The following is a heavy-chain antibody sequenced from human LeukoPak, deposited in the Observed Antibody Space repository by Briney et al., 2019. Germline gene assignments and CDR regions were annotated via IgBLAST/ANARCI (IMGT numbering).Heavy chain of an antibody. Sequence: PGGSLRLSCAASGFTFSSYEMNWVRQAPGKGLERVSYISSSGSTIYYADSVKGRFTISRENAKNSLYLQMNSLRAEDKAVYYWGEIGITMIGGVWGKRTTVTISS. J-gene: IGHJ6*04. CDR2: ISSSGSTI. CDR3: GEIGITMIGGV. D-gene: IGHD3-10*02. V-gene: IGHV3-48*03. CDR1: GFTFSSYE.